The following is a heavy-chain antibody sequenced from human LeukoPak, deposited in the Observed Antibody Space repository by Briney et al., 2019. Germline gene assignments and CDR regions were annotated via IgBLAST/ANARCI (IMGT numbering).Heavy chain of an antibody. CDR1: GFPFSSYS. CDR3: ARDPPPPTRYYYYYLDV. Sequence: GGSLRLSCAGSGFPFSSYSMNWVRQAPGKGLEWISSISMSNFYIYYADSVKGRFTISRDNAKNSLYLQMNSLRAEDTAVYYCARDPPPPTRYYYYYLDVWGKGTTVTVSS. V-gene: IGHV3-21*01. CDR2: ISMSNFYI. J-gene: IGHJ6*03.